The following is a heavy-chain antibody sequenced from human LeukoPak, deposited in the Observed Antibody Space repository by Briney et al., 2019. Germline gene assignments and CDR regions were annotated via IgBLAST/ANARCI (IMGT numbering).Heavy chain of an antibody. Sequence: SETLSLTCAVYGGSFSGYYWSWIRQPPGKGLEWIGEINHSGSTNYNPSLKSRVTISVDTSKNQFSLELSSVTAADTAVYYCARGGGYCSGGSCYQDYWGQGTLVTVSS. J-gene: IGHJ4*02. V-gene: IGHV4-34*01. D-gene: IGHD2-15*01. CDR1: GGSFSGYY. CDR2: INHSGST. CDR3: ARGGGYCSGGSCYQDY.